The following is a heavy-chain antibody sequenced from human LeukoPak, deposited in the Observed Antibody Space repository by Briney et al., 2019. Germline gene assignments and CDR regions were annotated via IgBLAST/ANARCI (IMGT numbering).Heavy chain of an antibody. CDR1: GFTFSSYS. CDR2: ISSSSSYI. D-gene: IGHD4-17*01. CDR3: LGDPEGTYYYYYYGMDV. Sequence: GGSLRLSCAASGFTFSSYSMNWVRQAPGKGLEWVSSISSSSSYIYYADSVKGRFTISRDNAKNSLYLQMNSLRAEDTAVYYCLGDPEGTYYYYYYGMDVWGQGTTVTVSS. V-gene: IGHV3-21*01. J-gene: IGHJ6*02.